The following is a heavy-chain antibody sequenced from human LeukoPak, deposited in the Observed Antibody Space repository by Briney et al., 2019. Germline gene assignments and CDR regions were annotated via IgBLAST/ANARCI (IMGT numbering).Heavy chain of an antibody. CDR2: IIPIFGTA. V-gene: IGHV1-69*05. D-gene: IGHD3-22*01. CDR3: AREFPTYYYEVYYFDY. CDR1: GGTISSYA. J-gene: IGHJ4*02. Sequence: SVKVSCKASGGTISSYAISWVRQAPGQGLEWMGRIIPIFGTANYAQKFQGRVTITTDESTSTAYMELSSLRSEDTAVYYCAREFPTYYYEVYYFDYWGQGTLVTVSS.